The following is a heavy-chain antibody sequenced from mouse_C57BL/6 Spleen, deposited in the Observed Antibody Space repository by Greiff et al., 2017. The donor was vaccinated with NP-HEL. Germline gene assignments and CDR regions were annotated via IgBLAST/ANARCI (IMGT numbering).Heavy chain of an antibody. J-gene: IGHJ1*03. CDR3: AREVFWYFDV. CDR1: GYTFTSYW. V-gene: IGHV1-69*01. D-gene: IGHD1-3*01. CDR2: IDPSDSYT. Sequence: QVQLQQPGAELVMPGASVKLSCKASGYTFTSYWMHWVKQRPGQGLEWIGEIDPSDSYTNYHQKFKGKSTLTVDKSSSTAYLQLSSLTSEDSAVYFCAREVFWYFDVWGTGTMVTVS.